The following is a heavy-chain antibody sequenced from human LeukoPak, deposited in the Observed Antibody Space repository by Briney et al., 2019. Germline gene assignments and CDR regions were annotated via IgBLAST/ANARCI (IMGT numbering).Heavy chain of an antibody. CDR3: ARDLRWTTHFDY. V-gene: IGHV4-30-4*01. Sequence: TLSLTCTVSGGCISSGDYYWSWIRQPPGKGLEWIGYIYYSGSTYYNPSLKSRVTISVDTSKNQFSLKLSSVTAADTAVYYCARDLRWTTHFDYWGQGTLVTVSP. J-gene: IGHJ4*02. D-gene: IGHD1-14*01. CDR1: GGCISSGDYY. CDR2: IYYSGST.